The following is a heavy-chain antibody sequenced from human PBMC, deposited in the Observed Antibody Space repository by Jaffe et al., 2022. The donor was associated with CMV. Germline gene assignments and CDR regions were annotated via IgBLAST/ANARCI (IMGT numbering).Heavy chain of an antibody. D-gene: IGHD3-10*01. J-gene: IGHJ4*02. CDR3: ARGVYYGSGSYYGY. V-gene: IGHV4-34*01. Sequence: QVQLQQWGAGLLKPSETLSLTCAVYGGSFSGYYWSWIRQPPGKGLEWIGEINHSGSTNYNPSLKSRVTISVDTSKNQFSLKLSSVTAADTAVYYCARGVYYGSGSYYGYWGQGTLVTVSS. CDR2: INHSGST. CDR1: GGSFSGYY.